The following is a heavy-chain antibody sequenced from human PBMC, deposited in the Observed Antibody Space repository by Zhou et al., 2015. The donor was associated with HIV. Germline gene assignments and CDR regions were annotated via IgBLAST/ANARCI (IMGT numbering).Heavy chain of an antibody. J-gene: IGHJ5*02. CDR3: AREWGRKITMVRGVFNWFDP. CDR1: GYTFTSYA. V-gene: IGHV1-3*01. CDR2: INAGNGNT. Sequence: QVQLVQSGAEVKKPGASVKVSCKASGYTFTSYAMHWVRQAPGQRLEWMGWINAGNGNTKYSQKFQGRVTITRDTSASTAYMELSSLRSEDTAVYYCAREWGRKITMVRGVFNWFDPWGQGTLVTVSS. D-gene: IGHD3-10*01.